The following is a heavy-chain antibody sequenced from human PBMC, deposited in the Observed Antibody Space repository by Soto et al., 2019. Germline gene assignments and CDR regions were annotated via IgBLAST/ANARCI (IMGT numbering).Heavy chain of an antibody. CDR3: ARAEGANLLLRLGAKCFVP. CDR2: IYYSGST. V-gene: IGHV4-30-4*01. CDR1: GGSISSGDYY. Sequence: PSGTLSLTCTVSGGSISSGDYYWSWIRQPPGKGLEWIGYIYYSGSTYYNPSLKSRVTISVDTSKNQFSLKLSSVTAADTAVYYCARAEGANLLLRLGAKCFVPRGQGTLVTVS. J-gene: IGHJ5*02. D-gene: IGHD5-12*01.